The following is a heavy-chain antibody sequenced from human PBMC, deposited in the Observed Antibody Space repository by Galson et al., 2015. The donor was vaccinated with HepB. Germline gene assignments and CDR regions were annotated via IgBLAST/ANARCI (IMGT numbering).Heavy chain of an antibody. Sequence: PALVKPTQTVTLTCSFSGFSLPTSGIFVTWIRQPPGKALEWLARIDWVDDKYYNTSLKTRLSISRDTSKNLVVLTLTNVDPLDTATYYCARGDKVSTNGAFDICDQGTMVTVSA. CDR2: IDWVDDK. CDR1: GFSLPTSGIF. J-gene: IGHJ3*02. V-gene: IGHV2-70*11. D-gene: IGHD5/OR15-5a*01. CDR3: ARGDKVSTNGAFDI.